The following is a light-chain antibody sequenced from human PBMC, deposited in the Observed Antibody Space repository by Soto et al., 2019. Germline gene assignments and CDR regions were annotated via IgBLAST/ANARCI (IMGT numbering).Light chain of an antibody. CDR3: QKYNSALSWT. V-gene: IGKV1-27*01. CDR1: QGISNS. Sequence: IQMTQSPSSLSASVGDRVTITCRASQGISNSLAWYQQKPGKAPKLLIYAASTLQSGVPSRFSGSGSGTDFTLTISSLQPEDVATYYCQKYNSALSWTFGQGTKVDIK. J-gene: IGKJ1*01. CDR2: AAS.